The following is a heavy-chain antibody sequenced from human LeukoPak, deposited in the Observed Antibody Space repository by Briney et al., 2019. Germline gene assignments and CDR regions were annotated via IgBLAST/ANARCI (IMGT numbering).Heavy chain of an antibody. CDR2: IYHSGST. CDR1: GGSISSSSYY. J-gene: IGHJ6*03. Sequence: TXTVSGGSISSSSYYWSWVRQPPGKGLEWIGYIYHSGSTNYNPSLKSRVTISVDTSKKQFSLKLSSVTGADSAIYXCXRGXSTXYXXYXDVWGKGTTVTVSS. CDR3: XRGXSTXYXXYXDV. V-gene: IGHV4-61*01.